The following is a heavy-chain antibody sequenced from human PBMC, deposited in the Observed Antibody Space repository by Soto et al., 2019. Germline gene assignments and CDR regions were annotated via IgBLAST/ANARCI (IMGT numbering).Heavy chain of an antibody. Sequence: QVQLVESGGGVVQPGRSLRLSCAASGFTFSSYGMHGFRQAPGKGLEGVAVISYDGSNKYYADSVKGRFTISRDKTQNKLKQXMKXXXXXXXXXXXXXXXXXXXXXXXXXXYYCGMDVWGQGTTVTVSS. CDR1: GFTFSSYG. CDR2: ISYDGSNK. V-gene: IGHV3-30*03. J-gene: IGHJ6*02. CDR3: XXXXXXXXXXXXXXYYCGMDV.